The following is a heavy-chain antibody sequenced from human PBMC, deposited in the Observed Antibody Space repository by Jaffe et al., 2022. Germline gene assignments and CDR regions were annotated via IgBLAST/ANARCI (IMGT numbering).Heavy chain of an antibody. Sequence: QVQLQESGPGLVKPSETLSLTCAVSGYSISSGYYWGWIRQPPGKGLEWIGSIYHSGSTYYNPSLKSRVTISVDTSKNQFSLKLSSVTAADTAVYYCARHARGLYGSGSYDYWGQGTLVTVSS. CDR3: ARHARGLYGSGSYDY. V-gene: IGHV4-38-2*01. CDR2: IYHSGST. CDR1: GYSISSGYY. J-gene: IGHJ4*02. D-gene: IGHD3-10*01.